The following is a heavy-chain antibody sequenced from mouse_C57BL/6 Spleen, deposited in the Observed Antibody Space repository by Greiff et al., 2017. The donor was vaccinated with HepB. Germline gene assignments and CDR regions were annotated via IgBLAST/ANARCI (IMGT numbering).Heavy chain of an antibody. Sequence: VQLQQSGAELARPGASVKLSCKASGYTFTSYTMHWVKQRPGQGLEWIGYINPSSGYTKYNQKFKDKATLTADKSSSTAYMQLSSLTSEDSAVYYCARINYFDYWGQGTTLTVSS. CDR3: ARINYFDY. CDR2: INPSSGYT. CDR1: GYTFTSYT. V-gene: IGHV1-4*01. J-gene: IGHJ2*01.